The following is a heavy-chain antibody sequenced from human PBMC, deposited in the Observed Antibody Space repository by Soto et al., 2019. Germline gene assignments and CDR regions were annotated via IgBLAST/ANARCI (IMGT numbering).Heavy chain of an antibody. CDR2: MSTSSGGT. CDR3: ARGFGSSWFDY. Sequence: ASVKVSCKPSGYTFTANYIHWVRQAPGQGLEWMGWMSTSSGGTRFAEKFQGRVTLTRDTSISTAYMELTTLTLGDTAVYYCARGFGSSWFDYWGQGPLVTVSA. V-gene: IGHV1-2*02. CDR1: GYTFTANY. D-gene: IGHD3-10*01. J-gene: IGHJ4*02.